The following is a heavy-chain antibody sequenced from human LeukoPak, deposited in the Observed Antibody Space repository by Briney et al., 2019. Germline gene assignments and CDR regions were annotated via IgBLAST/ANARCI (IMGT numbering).Heavy chain of an antibody. D-gene: IGHD2-15*01. CDR2: INGDGSTT. CDR1: GFTFSTNW. J-gene: IGHJ4*02. V-gene: IGHV3-74*01. Sequence: GGSLRLSCAASGFTFSTNWMHWVRQAPGKGPVWVSRINGDGSTTTYADSVKGRFTISRDNAKNALYLQMNGLRAEDTAVYYCCAVVAALPRWGQGALVTVSS. CDR3: CAVVAALPR.